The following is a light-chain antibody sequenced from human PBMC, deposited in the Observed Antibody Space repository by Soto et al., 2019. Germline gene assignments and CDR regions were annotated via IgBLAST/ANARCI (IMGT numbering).Light chain of an antibody. CDR1: QSINTW. CDR2: KAS. V-gene: IGKV1-5*03. CDR3: QQYGSSPPVT. Sequence: DIQMTQSPSTLSASVGDRVTINCRASQSINTWMAWYQLKPGKAPQLLIYKASSLQSGVPSRFSGSGSGTEFTLTISTLEPEDVAVYYCQQYGSSPPVTFGPGTKVDIK. J-gene: IGKJ3*01.